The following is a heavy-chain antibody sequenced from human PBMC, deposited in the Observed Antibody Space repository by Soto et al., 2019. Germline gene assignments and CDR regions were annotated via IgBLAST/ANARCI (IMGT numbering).Heavy chain of an antibody. D-gene: IGHD1-26*01. CDR3: ARDQRWAIDS. Sequence: EEQLVESGGGLVQPGGSLRLSCAASRFSFSSYSMNWVRQAPGKGLEWVAYISATSKAIYYADSVKGRFTISRDNANNSLYLQMNSLRVEDTALYYCARDQRWAIDSWCQGALVTVSS. V-gene: IGHV3-48*04. CDR2: ISATSKAI. J-gene: IGHJ4*02. CDR1: RFSFSSYS.